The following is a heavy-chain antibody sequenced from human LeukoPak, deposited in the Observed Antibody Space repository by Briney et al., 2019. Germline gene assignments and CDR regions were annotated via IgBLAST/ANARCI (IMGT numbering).Heavy chain of an antibody. V-gene: IGHV1-24*01. CDR2: FDPEDGET. Sequence: ASVKVSCKVSGYTLTELSMHWVRQAPGKGLEWMGGFDPEDGETIYAQKFQGRVTMTEDTSTDTAYMELSSLRSEDTAVYYCAREPFVVVTAMTSGNWFDPWGQGTLVTVSS. CDR3: AREPFVVVTAMTSGNWFDP. CDR1: GYTLTELS. J-gene: IGHJ5*02. D-gene: IGHD2-21*02.